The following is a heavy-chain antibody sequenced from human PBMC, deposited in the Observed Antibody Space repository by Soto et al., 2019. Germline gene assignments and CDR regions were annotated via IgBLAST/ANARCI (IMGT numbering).Heavy chain of an antibody. Sequence: PGESLKISCKGSGYSFSRYWIAWVRQMPGKGLEWMGIIYPGDSDTRYSPSFQGQVTISADKSISTAYLQWSSLKASDTAMYYCARQSIVGALLYYYGMDVWGQGTTVTVSS. V-gene: IGHV5-51*01. CDR1: GYSFSRYW. CDR3: ARQSIVGALLYYYGMDV. D-gene: IGHD1-26*01. CDR2: IYPGDSDT. J-gene: IGHJ6*02.